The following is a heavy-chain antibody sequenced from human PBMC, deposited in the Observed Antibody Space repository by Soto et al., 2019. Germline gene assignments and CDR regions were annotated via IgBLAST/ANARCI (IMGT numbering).Heavy chain of an antibody. CDR1: GFIFSHYA. CDR3: AKTRGTTVPSGTRTFDY. CDR2: VAYNGDP. V-gene: IGHV3-23*04. J-gene: IGHJ4*02. Sequence: EVQLAESGGGLVQPGGSLRLSCAASGFIFSHYAMTWVRQAPGKGLEWVSTVAYNGDPYSPDSVKGRFTISRDNSRNTVTLQMTSLRAEDTAVYFCAKTRGTTVPSGTRTFDYWGQGTLVTVSS. D-gene: IGHD1-1*01.